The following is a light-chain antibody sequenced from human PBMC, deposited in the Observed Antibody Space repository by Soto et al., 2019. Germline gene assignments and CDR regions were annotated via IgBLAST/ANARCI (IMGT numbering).Light chain of an antibody. CDR1: QGIDSY. V-gene: IGKV1-9*01. J-gene: IGKJ4*01. Sequence: DTQLTQSPSFLSASLVERVTMXCRASQGIDSYLAWYQQRPGKVPQLLIYETSILQSGVSSRFSGSGSGTDFTLTISSLQAEDFATYYCQQTRSYPSTFGGGTKVDIK. CDR3: QQTRSYPST. CDR2: ETS.